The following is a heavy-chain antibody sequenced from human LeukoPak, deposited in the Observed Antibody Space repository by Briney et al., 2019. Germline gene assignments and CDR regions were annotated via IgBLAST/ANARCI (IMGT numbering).Heavy chain of an antibody. J-gene: IGHJ4*02. D-gene: IGHD2-21*02. CDR2: IRSKANSYAT. CDR3: AKDMSGGDCPDY. Sequence: PGGSLRLSCAASGFTFSGSAMHWVRQASGKGLEWVGRIRSKANSYATTYAAPVKGRFIISRDDSKNTAYLQMNSLRAEDTAVYYCAKDMSGGDCPDYWGQGTLVTVSS. V-gene: IGHV3-73*01. CDR1: GFTFSGSA.